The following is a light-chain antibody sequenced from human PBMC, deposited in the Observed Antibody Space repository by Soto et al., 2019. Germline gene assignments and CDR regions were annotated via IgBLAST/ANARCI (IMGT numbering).Light chain of an antibody. CDR2: AAS. V-gene: IGKV1-39*01. J-gene: IGKJ1*01. CDR3: QQSYSTPPT. CDR1: QSISSD. Sequence: DIQMTQSPSSLSASVGDRVTITCRASQSISSDLNWYQQKPGKAPKLLIYAASVLQSGVPSRFSGSGSGTDFTLTISNLQPEDFATYYCQQSYSTPPTFGQGTKVEIK.